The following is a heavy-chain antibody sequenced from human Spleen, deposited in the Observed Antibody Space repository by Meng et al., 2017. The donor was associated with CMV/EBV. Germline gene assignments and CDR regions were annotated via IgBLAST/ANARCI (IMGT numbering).Heavy chain of an antibody. J-gene: IGHJ5*02. Sequence: ASGFTFSSYAMSWVRPTPGKGLEWVSSTTSTGGSTYYADSVKGRFTFSRDNSQNTVYLQMNSLRAEDTAIYYCVKGPYDSYGWWFDPWGQGTLVTVSS. CDR1: GFTFSSYA. CDR3: VKGPYDSYGWWFDP. CDR2: TTSTGGST. D-gene: IGHD3-22*01. V-gene: IGHV3-23*01.